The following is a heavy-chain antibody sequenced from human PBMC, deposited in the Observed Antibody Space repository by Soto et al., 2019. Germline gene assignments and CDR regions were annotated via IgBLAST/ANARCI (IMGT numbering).Heavy chain of an antibody. Sequence: GGSLRLSCAASGFTFSSYSMNWVRQAPGKGLEWVSSISSSSSYIYYADSVKGRFTISRDNAKNSLYLQMNSLGAEDTAVYYCARDQTGDLDAFDIWGQGTMVTVSS. CDR3: ARDQTGDLDAFDI. V-gene: IGHV3-21*01. D-gene: IGHD7-27*01. CDR1: GFTFSSYS. CDR2: ISSSSSYI. J-gene: IGHJ3*02.